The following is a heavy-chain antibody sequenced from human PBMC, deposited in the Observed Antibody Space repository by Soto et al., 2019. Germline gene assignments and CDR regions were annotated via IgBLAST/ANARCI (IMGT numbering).Heavy chain of an antibody. CDR3: ARDYRNVMDPSRYYGMDV. CDR2: ISSSSSYI. J-gene: IGHJ6*02. Sequence: GSLIVSWASSGITFSSYSMNLVLQAPGKGLEWVSSISSSSSYIYYADSVKGRFTISRDNAKNSLYLQMNSLRAEDTAVYYCARDYRNVMDPSRYYGMDVWGQGTTVTVPS. V-gene: IGHV3-21*01. D-gene: IGHD1-1*01. CDR1: GITFSSYS.